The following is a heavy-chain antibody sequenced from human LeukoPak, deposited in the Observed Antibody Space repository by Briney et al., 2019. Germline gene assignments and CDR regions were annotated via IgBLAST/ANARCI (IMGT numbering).Heavy chain of an antibody. V-gene: IGHV3-23*01. D-gene: IGHD6-19*01. J-gene: IGHJ4*02. Sequence: GGSLRLSCAVSGFAFGSEAMSWVRQSPARGLEWVASISPGGGTTYYADYVKGRFTISRDNSKNTLYLQMNSLRAEDTAVYYCAREVGQVSGWYYFDYWGQGTLVTVSS. CDR3: AREVGQVSGWYYFDY. CDR1: GFAFGSEA. CDR2: ISPGGGTT.